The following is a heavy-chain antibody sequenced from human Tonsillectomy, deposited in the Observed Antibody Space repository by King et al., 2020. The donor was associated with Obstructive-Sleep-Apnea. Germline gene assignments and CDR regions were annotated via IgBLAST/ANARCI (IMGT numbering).Heavy chain of an antibody. D-gene: IGHD5-24*01. J-gene: IGHJ4*02. CDR2: FYHSESA. Sequence: GQVKEEGPGLVKPSETLSLTCTVSGYSINSGFYWGWIRQPPGKGREWIGSFYHSESASYNPSLKSRVTMSVDTSKNLFSLKLTSVTAADTAVYYCASADGYNFGRHIYFAFWGQGTLVTVSS. CDR1: GYSINSGFY. CDR3: ASADGYNFGRHIYFAF. V-gene: IGHV4-38-2*02.